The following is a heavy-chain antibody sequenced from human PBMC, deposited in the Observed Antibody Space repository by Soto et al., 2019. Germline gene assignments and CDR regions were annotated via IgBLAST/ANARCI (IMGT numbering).Heavy chain of an antibody. V-gene: IGHV3-53*01. D-gene: IGHD6-13*01. CDR1: GFTVSSNY. CDR3: ARDGRFGIAARDAFDI. CDR2: IYSGGST. Sequence: PGGSLRLSCAASGFTVSSNYMSWVRQAPGKGLEWVSVIYSGGSTYYADSVKGRFTISRDNSKNTLYLQMNSLRAEDTAVYYCARDGRFGIAARDAFDIWGQGTMVTVSS. J-gene: IGHJ3*02.